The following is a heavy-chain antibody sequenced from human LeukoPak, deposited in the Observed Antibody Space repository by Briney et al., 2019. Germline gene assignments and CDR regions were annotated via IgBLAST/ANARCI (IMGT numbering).Heavy chain of an antibody. J-gene: IGHJ3*02. Sequence: PSETLSLTCTVSGGSISSYYWSWIRQPAGKGLEWIGRIYTSGSTNYNPSLKSRVTMSVDTSKNQFSLKLSSVTAADTAVYYCARATLYQQLGPLDAFDIWGQGTMVTAPS. CDR3: ARATLYQQLGPLDAFDI. D-gene: IGHD6-13*01. V-gene: IGHV4-4*07. CDR1: GGSISSYY. CDR2: IYTSGST.